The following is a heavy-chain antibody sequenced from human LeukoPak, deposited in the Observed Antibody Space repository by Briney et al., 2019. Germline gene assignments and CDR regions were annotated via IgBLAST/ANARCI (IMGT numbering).Heavy chain of an antibody. CDR2: INPDSGGT. Sequence: ASVKVSCKASGYTFTGYYMHWVRQAPGQGLEWMGWINPDSGGTNYAQKFQGRVTMTRDTSISTAYMELSRLRSDDTAVYYCARVLAYCGGDCFETDYWGQGTLVTVSS. CDR3: ARVLAYCGGDCFETDY. J-gene: IGHJ4*02. V-gene: IGHV1-2*02. CDR1: GYTFTGYY. D-gene: IGHD2-21*01.